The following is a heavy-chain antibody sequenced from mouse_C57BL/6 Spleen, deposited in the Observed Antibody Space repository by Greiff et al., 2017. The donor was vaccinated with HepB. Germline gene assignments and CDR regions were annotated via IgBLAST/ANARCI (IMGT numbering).Heavy chain of an antibody. CDR3: ARGTVGYYFDY. V-gene: IGHV1-80*01. J-gene: IGHJ2*01. Sequence: QVQLKESGAELVKPGASVKISCKASGYAFSSYWMNWVKQRPGKGLEWIGQIYPGDGDTNYNGKFKGKATLTADKSSSTAYMQLSSLTSEDSAVYFCARGTVGYYFDYWGQGTTLTVSS. D-gene: IGHD3-3*01. CDR1: GYAFSSYW. CDR2: IYPGDGDT.